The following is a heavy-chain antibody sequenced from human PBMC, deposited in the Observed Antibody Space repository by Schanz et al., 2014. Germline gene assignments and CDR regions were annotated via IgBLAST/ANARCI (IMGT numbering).Heavy chain of an antibody. V-gene: IGHV3-7*03. Sequence: EVQLVESGGGLVQPGGSLRLSCAASGFTFRTYLMNWVRQAPGKGLEWVANIKQDESERSYVDSVKGRFTISRDNAKSSLYLQMNSLRAEDTAVYFCARENLYGSNWYVGGGYYYGMDVWGQGTTVTVSS. CDR2: IKQDESER. CDR1: GFTFRTYL. CDR3: ARENLYGSNWYVGGGYYYGMDV. D-gene: IGHD6-13*01. J-gene: IGHJ6*02.